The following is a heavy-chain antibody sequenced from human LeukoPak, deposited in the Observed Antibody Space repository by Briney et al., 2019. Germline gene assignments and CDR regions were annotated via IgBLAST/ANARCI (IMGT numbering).Heavy chain of an antibody. CDR1: GYTFTSYD. CDR3: ARVGDLPDAFDI. CDR2: MNPNSGNT. J-gene: IGHJ3*02. V-gene: IGHV1-8*03. D-gene: IGHD2-21*02. Sequence: GASVKVSCKATGYTFTSYDINWVRQATGQGLEWMGWMNPNSGNTGYAQKFQGRVTITRNTSISTAYMELSSLRSEDTAVYYCARVGDLPDAFDIWGQGTMVTVSS.